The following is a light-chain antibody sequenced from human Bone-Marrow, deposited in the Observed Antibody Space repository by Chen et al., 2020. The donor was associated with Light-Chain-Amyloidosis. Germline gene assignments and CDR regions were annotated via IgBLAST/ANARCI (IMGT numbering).Light chain of an antibody. CDR2: GAS. J-gene: IGKJ1*01. CDR3: QHYSGSPPWT. Sequence: EIVLTQSPGTLSLSPGDRATLSCRASQSVSSIYIAWYQQKLGQAPRLLIFGASTRATGIPDRFSGSGSGTDFALTIDSLESEDFGVYYCQHYSGSPPWTFGQGTKVEIK. CDR1: QSVSSIY. V-gene: IGKV3-20*01.